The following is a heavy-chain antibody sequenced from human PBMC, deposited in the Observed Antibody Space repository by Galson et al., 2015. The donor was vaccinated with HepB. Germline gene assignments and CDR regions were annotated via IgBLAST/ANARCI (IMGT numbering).Heavy chain of an antibody. V-gene: IGHV4-59*08. CDR1: GGSISSYY. CDR3: ARWVRATVVTPFIPFDL. J-gene: IGHJ2*01. CDR2: IYYSGST. Sequence: QVQLQESGPGLVKPSETLSLTCTVSGGSISSYYWSWIRQPPGKGLEWIGYIYYSGSTNYNPSLKSRVTISVDTSKNQFTLKLSSVTAADTAVYYCARWVRATVVTPFIPFDLWGRGTLVTVSS. D-gene: IGHD4-23*01.